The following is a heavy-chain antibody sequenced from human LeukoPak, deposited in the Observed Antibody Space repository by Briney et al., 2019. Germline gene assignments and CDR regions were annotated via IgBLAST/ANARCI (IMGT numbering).Heavy chain of an antibody. CDR1: GGSISSGSYY. D-gene: IGHD1-1*01. Sequence: SDTLSLTCTVSGGSISSGSYYWSWIRQPAGKGLEWIGRIYTSGSTNYNPSLKSRVTISVDTSKNQFSLKLSSVTAADTAVYYCARVRRTSTLAYFDYWGQGTLVTVSS. J-gene: IGHJ4*02. CDR2: IYTSGST. CDR3: ARVRRTSTLAYFDY. V-gene: IGHV4-61*02.